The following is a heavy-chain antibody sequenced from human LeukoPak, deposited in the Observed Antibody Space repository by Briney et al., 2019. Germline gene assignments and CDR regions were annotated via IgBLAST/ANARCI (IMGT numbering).Heavy chain of an antibody. D-gene: IGHD2-2*02. CDR2: ISAYNGNT. Sequence: ASVKVSCKASGYTFTSYGISWVRQAPGQGLEWMGWISAYNGNTNYAQKLQGRVTMTRDTSTSTVYMELSSLRSEDTALYYCARDRAYCTSTTCYRDNWFDPWGQGTLVTVSS. CDR3: ARDRAYCTSTTCYRDNWFDP. CDR1: GYTFTSYG. J-gene: IGHJ5*02. V-gene: IGHV1-18*01.